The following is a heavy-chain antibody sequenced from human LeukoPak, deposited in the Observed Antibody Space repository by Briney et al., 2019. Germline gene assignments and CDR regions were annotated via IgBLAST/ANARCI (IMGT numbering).Heavy chain of an antibody. D-gene: IGHD3-22*01. CDR2: ISYDGSNK. CDR3: ARESSMIVEKYYFDY. V-gene: IGHV3-30*04. J-gene: IGHJ4*02. CDR1: GFPFSSYA. Sequence: PGGSLRLSCAASGFPFSSYAMHWVRQAPGKGLEWVAVISYDGSNKYYADSVKGRFTISRDNSKNTLYPQMNSLRAEDTAVYYCARESSMIVEKYYFDYWGQATLVTVSS.